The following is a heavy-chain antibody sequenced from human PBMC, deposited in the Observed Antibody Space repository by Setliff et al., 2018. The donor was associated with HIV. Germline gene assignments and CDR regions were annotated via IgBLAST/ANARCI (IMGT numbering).Heavy chain of an antibody. Sequence: SETLSLTCTVSGGSISSGTYYWSWIRQPAGKGLEWIGHIYSTGTTNYTSSLKSRVTISVDTSRNQFSLKLTSVTAADTAVYYCARDRHIAVSGDDAFDIWGQGTLVTVSS. V-gene: IGHV4-61*09. J-gene: IGHJ3*02. CDR3: ARDRHIAVSGDDAFDI. CDR1: GGSISSGTYY. CDR2: IYSTGTT. D-gene: IGHD6-19*01.